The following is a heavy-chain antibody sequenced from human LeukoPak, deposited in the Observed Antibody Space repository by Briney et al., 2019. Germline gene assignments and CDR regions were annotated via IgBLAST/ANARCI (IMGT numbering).Heavy chain of an antibody. J-gene: IGHJ4*02. D-gene: IGHD3-10*01. CDR1: GGSISSGSYY. V-gene: IGHV4-61*02. CDR2: IYTSGST. Sequence: PSQTLSLTCTVSGGSISSGSYYWSWLRQPAGKGLEWIGRIYTSGSTNYNPSLKSRVTISVDTSKNQFSLKLSSVTAADTAVYYCARVASSLVRGVTSFDYWGQGTLVTVSS. CDR3: ARVASSLVRGVTSFDY.